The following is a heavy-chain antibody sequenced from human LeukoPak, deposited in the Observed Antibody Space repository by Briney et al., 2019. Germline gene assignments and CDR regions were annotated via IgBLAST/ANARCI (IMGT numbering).Heavy chain of an antibody. CDR1: GGSISRGDNY. CDR3: ARDRSGSSSLNAFDI. Sequence: PSETLSLTCTVSGGSISRGDNYWSWIRQHPGKGLECIGYIYYSGRTYYNPSLKSRVTISIDTSRSQFSLRLSSVTAADTAVYYRARDRSGSSSLNAFDIWGQGTMVTVSS. V-gene: IGHV4-31*03. CDR2: IYYSGRT. D-gene: IGHD3-10*01. J-gene: IGHJ3*02.